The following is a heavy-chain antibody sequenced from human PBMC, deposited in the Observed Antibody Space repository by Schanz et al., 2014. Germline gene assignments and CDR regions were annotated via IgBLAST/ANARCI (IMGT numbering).Heavy chain of an antibody. CDR1: GYRFNNYG. J-gene: IGHJ6*02. CDR3: ARPSPVGQGGHYIDV. V-gene: IGHV5-51*01. CDR2: IYPSDSHT. D-gene: IGHD3-16*01. Sequence: VELVQSGAEVKKPGESLRISCKGSGYRFNNYGIYWLRQKPVKGLEWMGIIYPSDSHTRYSPSFQGQVTILADGSIGTAYLQWSSLKVSDTAMYFCARPSPVGQGGHYIDVWGQGTTVIVSS.